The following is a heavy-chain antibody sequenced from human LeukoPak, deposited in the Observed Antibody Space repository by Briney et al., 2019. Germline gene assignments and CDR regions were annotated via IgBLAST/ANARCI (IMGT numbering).Heavy chain of an antibody. CDR2: MYSSEST. J-gene: IGHJ4*02. V-gene: IGHV4-39*07. D-gene: IGHD5-12*01. Sequence: SETLSLTCTVSGGSISSSSYYWGWIRQPPGKGLEWIGSMYSSESTYYNPSLKSRVTISVDTSKNQFSLKLSSVTAADTAVYYCARSGSGYLRYYFDYWGQGTLVTVSS. CDR3: ARSGSGYLRYYFDY. CDR1: GGSISSSSYY.